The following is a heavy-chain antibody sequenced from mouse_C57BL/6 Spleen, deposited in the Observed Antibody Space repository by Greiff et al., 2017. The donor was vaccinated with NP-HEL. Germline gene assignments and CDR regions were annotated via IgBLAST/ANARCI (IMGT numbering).Heavy chain of an antibody. CDR1: GFSFNTYA. CDR2: IRSKSNNYAT. CDR3: VRETGTAYAMDY. V-gene: IGHV10-1*01. J-gene: IGHJ4*01. Sequence: EVQLVESGGGLVQPKGSLKLSCAASGFSFNTYAMNWVRQAPGKGLEWVARIRSKSNNYATYYADSVKDRFTISRDDSESMLYLQMNNLKTEDTAMYYCVRETGTAYAMDYWGQGTSVTVSS. D-gene: IGHD4-1*01.